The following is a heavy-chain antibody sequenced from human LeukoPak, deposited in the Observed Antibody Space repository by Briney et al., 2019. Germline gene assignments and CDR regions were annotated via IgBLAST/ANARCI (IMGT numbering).Heavy chain of an antibody. J-gene: IGHJ4*02. D-gene: IGHD3-10*01. Sequence: PGGSLRLSCAASGFTFSSYAMSWVRQAPGKGLEWVSAISGSGGSTYYADSVKGRFTISRDNSKSTLSLQMNSLRAEDTAVYYCAKDRGIISDYWGQGTLVTVSS. V-gene: IGHV3-23*01. CDR1: GFTFSSYA. CDR2: ISGSGGST. CDR3: AKDRGIISDY.